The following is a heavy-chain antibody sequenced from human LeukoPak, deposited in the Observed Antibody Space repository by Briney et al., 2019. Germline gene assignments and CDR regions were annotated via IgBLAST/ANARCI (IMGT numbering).Heavy chain of an antibody. J-gene: IGHJ4*02. CDR1: GFTFSSNN. Sequence: GGSLRLSCAASGFTFSSNNMNWVRQAPGKGLEWVSSISTSSSYINYADSVKGRFTISRDNAKKSLYLQMNSLRAEDTAVYYCARGFEVIADSSGYDYWGQGTLVTVSS. V-gene: IGHV3-21*01. CDR3: ARGFEVIADSSGYDY. D-gene: IGHD3-22*01. CDR2: ISTSSSYI.